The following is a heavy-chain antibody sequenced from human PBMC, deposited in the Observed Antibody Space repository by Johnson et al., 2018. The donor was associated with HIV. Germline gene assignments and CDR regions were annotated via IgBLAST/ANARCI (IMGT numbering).Heavy chain of an antibody. J-gene: IGHJ3*02. CDR1: GFTFDDYA. V-gene: IGHV3-9*01. Sequence: VQLVESGGGLVQPGRSLRLSCAASGFTFDDYAMHWVRQAPGKGLEWVSGISWTSCSTGYADSVKGRLTISRDNATNSMSLQMNSLRAEDTAVYYCARVGGRNDYGDPGDAFDIWGQGTMVTVSS. CDR3: ARVGGRNDYGDPGDAFDI. D-gene: IGHD4-17*01. CDR2: ISWTSCST.